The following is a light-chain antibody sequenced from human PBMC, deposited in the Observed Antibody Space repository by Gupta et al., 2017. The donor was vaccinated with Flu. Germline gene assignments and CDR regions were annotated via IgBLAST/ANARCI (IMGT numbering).Light chain of an antibody. Sequence: DMLLTRSPDSLAVSLGERATINCKSSQSVLYSSNNKNYLAWYQQKPGQPPKLLIYWASTRESGVPDRFSGSGSGTDFTLTISSLQAEDVAVYYCQQYYSTPYCFGQGTKLEIK. CDR2: WAS. J-gene: IGKJ2*03. CDR3: QQYYSTPYC. CDR1: QSVLYSSNNKNY. V-gene: IGKV4-1*01.